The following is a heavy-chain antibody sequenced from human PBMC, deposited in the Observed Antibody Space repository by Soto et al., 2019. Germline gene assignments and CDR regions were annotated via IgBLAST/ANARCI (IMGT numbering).Heavy chain of an antibody. V-gene: IGHV4-39*01. CDR1: GGSISSSSYY. CDR3: ALDGGPYDSSSYYTALFDY. J-gene: IGHJ4*02. CDR2: IYYSGST. Sequence: PSETLSLTCTVSGGSISSSSYYWGWIRQPPGKGLEWIGSIYYSGSTYYNPSLKSRVTISVDTSKNQFSLKLSSVTAADTAVYYCALDGGPYDSSSYYTALFDYWGQGTLVTVSS. D-gene: IGHD3-22*01.